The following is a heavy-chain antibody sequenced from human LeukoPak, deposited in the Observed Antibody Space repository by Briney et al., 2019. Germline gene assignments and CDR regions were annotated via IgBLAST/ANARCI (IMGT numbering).Heavy chain of an antibody. CDR2: IYSSGST. V-gene: IGHV4-4*09. Sequence: SETLSLTCTVSGGSISIFWSWIRQSPGKGLEWIGYIYSSGSTNYNPSLKSRVTMSVDTSKNQFSLKLTSVTAADTAVYYCARQGGYYDSRGHHWFDPWGQGTLVTVSS. CDR1: GGSISIF. D-gene: IGHD3-22*01. J-gene: IGHJ5*02. CDR3: ARQGGYYDSRGHHWFDP.